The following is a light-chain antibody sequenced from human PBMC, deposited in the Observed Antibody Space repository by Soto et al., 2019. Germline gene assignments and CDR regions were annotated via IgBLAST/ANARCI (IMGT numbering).Light chain of an antibody. CDR1: QSVHSR. J-gene: IGKJ1*01. Sequence: EIVLTPSPAALSVSXWGSATLSXXXSQSVHSRLAWYQQKPGQAPRLLIYGASTRATGTPPRFRGSGSGTEFTLTISSLQSEDFAVYYCQQYDDWPPWTFGPGTKVDIK. CDR3: QQYDDWPPWT. CDR2: GAS. V-gene: IGKV3-15*01.